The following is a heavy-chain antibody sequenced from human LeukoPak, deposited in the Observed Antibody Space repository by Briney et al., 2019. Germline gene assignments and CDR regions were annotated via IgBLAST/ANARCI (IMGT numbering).Heavy chain of an antibody. Sequence: PSETLSLTCTAPGGSMSSYYWSWIRQPPGKGLEWIGYIYYSGSTDYNPSLKSRVTISVDTSKNQFSLKLSSVTAADTAVYYCARSALVVGATLDAFDIWGQGTMVTVSS. V-gene: IGHV4-59*01. CDR3: ARSALVVGATLDAFDI. CDR2: IYYSGST. CDR1: GGSMSSYY. D-gene: IGHD1-26*01. J-gene: IGHJ3*02.